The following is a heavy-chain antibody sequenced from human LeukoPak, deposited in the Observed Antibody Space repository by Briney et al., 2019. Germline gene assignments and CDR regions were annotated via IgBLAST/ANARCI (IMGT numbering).Heavy chain of an antibody. D-gene: IGHD3-16*01. J-gene: IGHJ6*02. Sequence: GGSLRLSCAASGFTFDDYGMHWVRQAPGRGLEWVSGISWNSGTIGYADSVEGRFTISRDNAKNSLYLQMNSLRAEDTAVYFCARLRSYGYYYDGMDVWGQGTTVIVSS. CDR1: GFTFDDYG. V-gene: IGHV3-9*01. CDR2: ISWNSGTI. CDR3: ARLRSYGYYYDGMDV.